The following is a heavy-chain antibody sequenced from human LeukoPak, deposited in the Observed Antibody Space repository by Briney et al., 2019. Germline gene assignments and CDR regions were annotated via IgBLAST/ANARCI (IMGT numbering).Heavy chain of an antibody. D-gene: IGHD3-22*01. CDR3: AKSITMIVGTDSDAFDI. CDR2: IIPIFGTA. Sequence: ASVKVSCKASGGTFSSYAISWVRQAPGQGLEWMGGIIPIFGTANYAQKFQGRVTITADKSTSTAYMELSSLRSEDTAVYYCAKSITMIVGTDSDAFDIWGQGTMVTVSS. J-gene: IGHJ3*02. CDR1: GGTFSSYA. V-gene: IGHV1-69*06.